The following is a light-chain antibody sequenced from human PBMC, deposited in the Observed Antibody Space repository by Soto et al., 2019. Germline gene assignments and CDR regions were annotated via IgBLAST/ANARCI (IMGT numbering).Light chain of an antibody. CDR2: DAS. V-gene: IGKV3-11*01. J-gene: IGKJ5*01. Sequence: EIVLTPSPATLSLSPGVRATLSCRASQSVTSYLAWYQHKPGQAPRLLLDDASIRATGIPARFSGSGSGTDYTLTISSLDPEDFAVYYCHLRSNWPCTVGQGTRLESK. CDR3: HLRSNWPCT. CDR1: QSVTSY.